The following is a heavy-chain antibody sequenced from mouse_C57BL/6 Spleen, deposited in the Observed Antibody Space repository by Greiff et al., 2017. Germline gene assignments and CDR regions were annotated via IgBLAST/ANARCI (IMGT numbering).Heavy chain of an antibody. Sequence: VMLVESGAELVRPGTSVKVSCKASGYAFTNYLIEWVKQRPGQGLEWIGVINPGSGGTNYNEKFKGKATLTADKSSSTAYMQLSSLTSEDSAVYFCARSRDYLYAMDYWGQGTSVTVSS. CDR2: INPGSGGT. D-gene: IGHD2-4*01. CDR1: GYAFTNYL. J-gene: IGHJ4*01. CDR3: ARSRDYLYAMDY. V-gene: IGHV1-54*01.